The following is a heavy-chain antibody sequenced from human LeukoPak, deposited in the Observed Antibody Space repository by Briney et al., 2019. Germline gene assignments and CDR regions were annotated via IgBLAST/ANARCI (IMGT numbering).Heavy chain of an antibody. V-gene: IGHV4-39*07. D-gene: IGHD3-10*01. Sequence: SETLSLTCTVSGGSISSSSYYWGWIRQPPGKGLEWIGSIHYSGSTNYNPSLKSRVTISVDTSKNQFSLKLSSVTAADTAVYYCARDMVVRGRYMDVWGKGTTVTVSS. CDR3: ARDMVVRGRYMDV. CDR1: GGSISSSSYY. CDR2: IHYSGST. J-gene: IGHJ6*03.